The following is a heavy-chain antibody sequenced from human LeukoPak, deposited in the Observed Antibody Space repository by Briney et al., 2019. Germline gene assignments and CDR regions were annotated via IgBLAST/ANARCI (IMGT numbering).Heavy chain of an antibody. CDR1: GGSFSDYY. CDR3: ARRHYYYMDV. CDR2: INHSGST. V-gene: IGHV4-34*01. Sequence: SETLSLTCAVYGGSFSDYYWSWIRQPPGKGLEWIGEINHSGSTDYNPSLKSRVTISVDTSKNQFSLKPSSVTAADTAVYYCARRHYYYMDVWGKGTTVTVSS. J-gene: IGHJ6*03.